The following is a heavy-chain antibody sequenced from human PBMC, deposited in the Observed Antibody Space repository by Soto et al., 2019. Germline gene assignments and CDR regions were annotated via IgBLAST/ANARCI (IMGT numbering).Heavy chain of an antibody. J-gene: IGHJ4*02. D-gene: IGHD6-19*01. CDR3: ARHGQQWLEKYYFDY. Sequence: QVQLVQSGAKVKKPGSSVKVSCKASGGTFSSYAISWVRQAPGQGLEWMGGIIPIFGTANYAQKFQGRVTITADESTSTAYMELSSLRSEDTAVYYCARHGQQWLEKYYFDYWGQGTLVTVSS. CDR1: GGTFSSYA. CDR2: IIPIFGTA. V-gene: IGHV1-69*01.